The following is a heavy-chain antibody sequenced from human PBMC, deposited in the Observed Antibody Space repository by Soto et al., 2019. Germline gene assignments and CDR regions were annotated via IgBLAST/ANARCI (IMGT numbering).Heavy chain of an antibody. J-gene: IGHJ6*03. CDR3: ARESYGTPRDLFYYYMDV. CDR1: GFTFNTYA. D-gene: IGHD3-10*01. V-gene: IGHV3-23*01. Sequence: EVQLLESGGGLVQPGGSLRLSCAASGFTFNTYAMSWVRQAPGKGLEWVSGIGGSGDDTYYAGSVKGRFTISRDNSKNTLYLQMNSLRAEDTAVYYCARESYGTPRDLFYYYMDVWGKGTTVTVSS. CDR2: IGGSGDDT.